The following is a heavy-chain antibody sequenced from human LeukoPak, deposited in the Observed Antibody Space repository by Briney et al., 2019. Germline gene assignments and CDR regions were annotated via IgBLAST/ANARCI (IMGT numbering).Heavy chain of an antibody. CDR2: IYTSGST. D-gene: IGHD3-22*01. J-gene: IGHJ4*02. Sequence: SSETLSLTCTVSGGSISSYYWSWIRQPAGKGLEWIGRIYTSGSTNYNPSLKSRVTISVDTSKNQFSLKLSSVTAADTAVYYCARGNLGSSGYRFDYWGQGTLVTVSS. V-gene: IGHV4-4*07. CDR3: ARGNLGSSGYRFDY. CDR1: GGSISSYY.